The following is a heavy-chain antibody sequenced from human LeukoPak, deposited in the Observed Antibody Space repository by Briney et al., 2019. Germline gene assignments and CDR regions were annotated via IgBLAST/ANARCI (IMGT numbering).Heavy chain of an antibody. CDR3: AREAMVRGMDSYNWFDP. J-gene: IGHJ5*02. CDR2: IYYSGST. D-gene: IGHD3-10*01. CDR1: GGSISSYY. V-gene: IGHV4-59*01. Sequence: SETLFLTCTVSGGSISSYYWSWIRQPPGKGLEWIGYIYYSGSTNYNPSLKSRVTISVDTSKNQFSLKLSSVTAADTAVYYCAREAMVRGMDSYNWFDPWGQGTLVTVSS.